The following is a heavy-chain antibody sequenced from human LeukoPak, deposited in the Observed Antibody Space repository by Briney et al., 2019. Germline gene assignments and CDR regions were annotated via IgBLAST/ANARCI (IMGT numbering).Heavy chain of an antibody. CDR3: ARASVRWPQLRWFDP. CDR1: GYTFTSYA. D-gene: IGHD5-24*01. J-gene: IGHJ5*02. Sequence: ASVKVSCKASGYTFTSYAMNWVRQAPGQGLEWMGWINTNTGNPTYAQGFTGRFVFSLDTSVSTAYLQISSLRAEDTAVYYCARASVRWPQLRWFDPWGQGTLVTVSS. CDR2: INTNTGNP. V-gene: IGHV7-4-1*02.